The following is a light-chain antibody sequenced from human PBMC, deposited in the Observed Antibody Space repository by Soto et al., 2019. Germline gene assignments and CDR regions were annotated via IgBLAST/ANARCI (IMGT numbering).Light chain of an antibody. CDR2: EVS. CDR3: SSYTSSKTLV. CDR1: SSDVGAYKY. V-gene: IGLV2-14*01. Sequence: QSALTQPASVSGSPGQSIPISCTGTSSDVGAYKYVSWYQLHPGKAHKLMIFEVSDRPSGVSNRFSGSKSGNTASLTISGLQAEDEADYYCSSYTSSKTLVFGGGAKLTVL. J-gene: IGLJ2*01.